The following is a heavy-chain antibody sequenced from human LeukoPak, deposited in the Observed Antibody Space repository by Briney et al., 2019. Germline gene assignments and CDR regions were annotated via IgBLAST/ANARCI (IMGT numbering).Heavy chain of an antibody. CDR3: ARDQPEDVDTAMIRYYYGMDV. J-gene: IGHJ6*02. V-gene: IGHV1-69*13. Sequence: SVKVSCKASGGTFSSYAISWVRQAPGQGLEWMGGIIPIFGTANYAQEFQGRVTITADESTSTAYMELSSLRSEDTAVYYCARDQPEDVDTAMIRYYYGMDVWGQGTTVTVSS. CDR1: GGTFSSYA. CDR2: IIPIFGTA. D-gene: IGHD5-18*01.